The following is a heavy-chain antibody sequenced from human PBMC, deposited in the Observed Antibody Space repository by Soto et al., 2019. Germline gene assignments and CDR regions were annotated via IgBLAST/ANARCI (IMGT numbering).Heavy chain of an antibody. D-gene: IGHD6-6*01. CDR2: IYHSGST. Sequence: SETLSLTCAVSGGSISSSNWWSWVRQPPGKGLEWIGEIYHSGSTNYNPSLKSRVTISVDKSKNQFSLKLSSVTAADTAVYYCATLSTSSDRYYYYGMDVWGQGXTVTVSS. J-gene: IGHJ6*02. CDR1: GGSISSSNW. V-gene: IGHV4-4*02. CDR3: ATLSTSSDRYYYYGMDV.